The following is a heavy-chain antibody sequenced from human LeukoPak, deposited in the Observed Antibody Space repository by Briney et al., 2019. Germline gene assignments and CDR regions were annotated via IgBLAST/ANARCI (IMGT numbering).Heavy chain of an antibody. Sequence: GGSLRLSCAVSGFTFSDFWMSWVRQAPGRGLEWVANIHPEGNEKYHVESVKGRFIISRDNTKNLLFLQMNGLRVEDTAVYYCARGDDFSGDHWGQGTLVTVSS. J-gene: IGHJ4*02. D-gene: IGHD1-1*01. CDR1: GFTFSDFW. CDR2: IHPEGNEK. CDR3: ARGDDFSGDH. V-gene: IGHV3-7*04.